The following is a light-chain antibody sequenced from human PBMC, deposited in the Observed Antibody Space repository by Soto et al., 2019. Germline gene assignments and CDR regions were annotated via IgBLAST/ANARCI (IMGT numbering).Light chain of an antibody. Sequence: QSVLTQPASVSGSPGQSITISCTGTSTDVGDYDYVSWYQQHPGKVPKLMIYNVSNRPSGVSNRFSGSKSGNTASLTISGLQAEDKADYYCCSYTSSTTLVFGGGTKLTVL. CDR3: CSYTSSTTLV. J-gene: IGLJ2*01. V-gene: IGLV2-14*01. CDR1: STDVGDYDY. CDR2: NVS.